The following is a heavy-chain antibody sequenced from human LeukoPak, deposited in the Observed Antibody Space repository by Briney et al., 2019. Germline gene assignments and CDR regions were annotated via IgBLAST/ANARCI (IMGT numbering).Heavy chain of an antibody. V-gene: IGHV3-30*04. CDR2: ISYDGSNK. CDR1: GFTFSSYA. Sequence: GGSLRLSCAASGFTFSSYAMHWVRQAPGKGLEWVAVISYDGSNKYYADSVKGRFTISRDNSKNTLYLQMNSLRAEDTAVYYCARDECTNGVCYGPPGEYYYYGMDVWGQGTTVTVSS. D-gene: IGHD2-8*01. CDR3: ARDECTNGVCYGPPGEYYYYGMDV. J-gene: IGHJ6*02.